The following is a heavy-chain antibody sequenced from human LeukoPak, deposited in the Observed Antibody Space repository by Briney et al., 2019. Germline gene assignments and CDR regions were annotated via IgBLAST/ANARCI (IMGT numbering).Heavy chain of an antibody. V-gene: IGHV3-30*03. CDR2: ILYDGSNR. Sequence: GGSLRLSCAASGFTVSSNYMSWVRQAPGKGLEWVAVILYDGSNRYYADSVKGRFTISRDNSKNTLYLQMNSLRAEDTAVYYCASIAVAGTEAGFDYWGQGTLVTVSS. CDR1: GFTVSSNY. D-gene: IGHD6-19*01. J-gene: IGHJ4*02. CDR3: ASIAVAGTEAGFDY.